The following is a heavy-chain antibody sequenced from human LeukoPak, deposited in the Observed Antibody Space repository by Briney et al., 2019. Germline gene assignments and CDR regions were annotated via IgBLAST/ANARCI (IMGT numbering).Heavy chain of an antibody. Sequence: ASVKVSCKXSGYIFTSDYMHWVRQAPRQGLEWLGVVYPSAGTSDPAQRFRARITLSDDTSTSTAYMELRSLKSEDTAIYFCVREYHGGYFDFWGQGTLVTVSS. J-gene: IGHJ4*02. CDR3: VREYHGGYFDF. CDR2: VYPSAGTS. CDR1: GYIFTSDY. D-gene: IGHD3-16*01. V-gene: IGHV1-46*03.